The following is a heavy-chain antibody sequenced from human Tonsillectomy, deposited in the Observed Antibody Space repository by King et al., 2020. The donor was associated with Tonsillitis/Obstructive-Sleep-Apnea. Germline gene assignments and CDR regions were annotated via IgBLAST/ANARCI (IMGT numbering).Heavy chain of an antibody. V-gene: IGHV1-18*01. D-gene: IGHD3-22*01. CDR3: ARDSMSHYYDSSSYYTFDY. CDR1: GYTFRKYG. J-gene: IGHJ4*02. CDR2: ISPYNGHT. Sequence: HVQLVESGAEVKKPGASVKVSCKASGYTFRKYGISWVRQAPGQGLEWMGWISPYNGHTNYAQKLQARVTMTTDTSTSTAYMEVRSLRYDDTAVYYCARDSMSHYYDSSSYYTFDYWGQGTLVTVSS.